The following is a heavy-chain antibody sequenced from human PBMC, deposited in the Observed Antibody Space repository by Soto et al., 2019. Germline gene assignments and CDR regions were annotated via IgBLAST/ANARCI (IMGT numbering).Heavy chain of an antibody. CDR1: GYTFTGYY. CDR2: INPNSGGT. CDR3: ARGGQDYVWGSYTYYYYGMDV. J-gene: IGHJ6*02. V-gene: IGHV1-2*04. Sequence: QVQLVESGAEVKKPGASVKVSCKASGYTFTGYYMHWVRQAPGQGLEWMGWINPNSGGTNYAQKFQGWVTMTRDTSISTAYMGLSRLRSDDTAVYYCARGGQDYVWGSYTYYYYGMDVWGQGTTVTVSS. D-gene: IGHD3-16*01.